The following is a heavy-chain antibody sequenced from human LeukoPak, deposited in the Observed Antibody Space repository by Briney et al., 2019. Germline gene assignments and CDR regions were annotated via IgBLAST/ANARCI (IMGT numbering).Heavy chain of an antibody. V-gene: IGHV1-2*02. CDR2: INPNSGGT. D-gene: IGHD6-6*01. CDR1: GYTFTGYY. J-gene: IGHJ4*02. CDR3: ARRSIAALRFDY. Sequence: ASVKVSCKASGYTFTGYYMHWVRQAPGQGLEWMGWINPNSGGTNYAQKFQGRVTMTRDTSISTAYMELSGLRSDDTAVYYRARRSIAALRFDYWGQGTLVTVSS.